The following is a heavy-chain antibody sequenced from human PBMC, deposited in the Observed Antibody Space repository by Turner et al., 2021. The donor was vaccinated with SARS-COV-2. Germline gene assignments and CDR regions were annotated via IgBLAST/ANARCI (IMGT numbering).Heavy chain of an antibody. J-gene: IGHJ6*02. CDR1: GFTFSSYA. CDR3: AKATYDFWSGYGYYSYGMDV. CDR2: FSGSGGST. V-gene: IGHV3-23*01. Sequence: EVQLLESGGGLVQPGGSLRLSCAASGFTFSSYAMSWVRQAPGKGLEWVSAFSGSGGSTYYADSVKGRFTISRDNSKNTLYLQMNSLRAEDTAVYYCAKATYDFWSGYGYYSYGMDVWGQGTTVTVS. D-gene: IGHD3-3*01.